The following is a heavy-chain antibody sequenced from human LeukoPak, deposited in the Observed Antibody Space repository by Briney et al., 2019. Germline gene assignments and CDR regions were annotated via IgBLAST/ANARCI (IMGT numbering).Heavy chain of an antibody. Sequence: GGSLRLSCAASGFILSDHYIDWVRQAPGKGLEWVGRTRIKANSYTTEYAASVKGRFTISRDDPKNLMYLQMNSLKSEDTAVYYCVRYCNGGSCYRDAFDIWGQGTMVTVSS. V-gene: IGHV3-72*01. CDR1: GFILSDHY. CDR3: VRYCNGGSCYRDAFDI. D-gene: IGHD2-15*01. J-gene: IGHJ3*02. CDR2: TRIKANSYTT.